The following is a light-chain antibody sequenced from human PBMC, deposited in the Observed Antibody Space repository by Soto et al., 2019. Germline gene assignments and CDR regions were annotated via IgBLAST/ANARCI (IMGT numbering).Light chain of an antibody. J-gene: IGKJ4*01. CDR3: QQYDNLPLT. CDR2: DAS. V-gene: IGKV1-33*01. Sequence: DIQMTQSPSSLXASVGDRVTITCQASQDISNYLNWYQQKPGKAPKLLIYDASNLETGVPSRFSGSGSGTDFTFTISSLQPEDIATYYCQQYDNLPLTFGGGTKVDIK. CDR1: QDISNY.